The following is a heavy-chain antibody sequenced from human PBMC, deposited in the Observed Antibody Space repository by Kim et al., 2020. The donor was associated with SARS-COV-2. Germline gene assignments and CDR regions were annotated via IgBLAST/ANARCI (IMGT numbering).Heavy chain of an antibody. V-gene: IGHV5-51*01. D-gene: IGHD4-4*01. CDR3: ARRPPLRNYLYYFDY. J-gene: IGHJ4*02. CDR1: GYSFTSYW. Sequence: GESLKISCKGPGYSFTSYWIGWVRQMPGKGLEWMGIIYPGDSDTRYSPSFQGQVTISADKSISTAYLQWSSLKASDTAMYYCARRPPLRNYLYYFDYWGQGTLVTVSS. CDR2: IYPGDSDT.